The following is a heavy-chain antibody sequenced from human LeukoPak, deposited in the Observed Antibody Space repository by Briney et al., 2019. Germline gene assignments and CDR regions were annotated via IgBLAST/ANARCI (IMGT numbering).Heavy chain of an antibody. J-gene: IGHJ4*02. CDR2: IYSGGSI. CDR3: ASGSRFDY. V-gene: IGHV3-53*04. CDR1: GFTFSSYA. D-gene: IGHD5/OR15-5a*01. Sequence: GGSLRLSCAASGFTFSSYAMSWVRQAPGKGLEWVSVIYSGGSIYYTDSVKGRFTISRHNSKNTLYLQMNSLRTEDTAVYYCASGSRFDYWGQGTLVAVSS.